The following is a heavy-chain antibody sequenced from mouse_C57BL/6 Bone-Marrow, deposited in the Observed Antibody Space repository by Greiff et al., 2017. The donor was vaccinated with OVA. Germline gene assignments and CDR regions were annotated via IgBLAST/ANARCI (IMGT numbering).Heavy chain of an antibody. J-gene: IGHJ4*01. V-gene: IGHV5-4*01. CDR2: ISDGGSYT. D-gene: IGHD2-3*01. CDR1: GFTFSSYA. CDR3: ARDPIDGYYAGDYAMDY. Sequence: EVKLMESGGGLVKPGGSLKLSCAASGFTFSSYAMSWVRQTPDKRLEWVATISDGGSYTYYPDNVKGRFTISRDNAKNNLYLQMSHLKSEDTAMYYCARDPIDGYYAGDYAMDYWGQGTSVTVSS.